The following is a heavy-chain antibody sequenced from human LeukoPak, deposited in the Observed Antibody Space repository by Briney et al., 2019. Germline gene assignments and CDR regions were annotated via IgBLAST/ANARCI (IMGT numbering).Heavy chain of an antibody. CDR2: IYYSGST. CDR1: GGSISSYY. V-gene: IGHV4-59*01. Sequence: PSETLSLTCTVSGGSISSYYWSWIRQPPGKGLEWIGYIYYSGSTNYNPSLKSRVTISVDTSKNQFSLELSSVTAADTAVYYCARDLWASSYYDILTGDEPDAFDIWGQGTMVTVSS. CDR3: ARDLWASSYYDILTGDEPDAFDI. J-gene: IGHJ3*02. D-gene: IGHD3-9*01.